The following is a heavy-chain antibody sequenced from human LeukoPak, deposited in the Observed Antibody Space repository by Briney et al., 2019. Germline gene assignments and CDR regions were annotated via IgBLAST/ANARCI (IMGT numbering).Heavy chain of an antibody. Sequence: GGSLRLSCAASGFTFSSYAMSWVRQARGKGLEWVSAISGSGGSTYHADSVKGRFTISRDNAKNMLYLQMNSLRAEDTAVYYCARGGLFKYFFDYWGQGTPVPVSS. CDR2: ISGSGGST. CDR1: GFTFSSYA. V-gene: IGHV3-23*01. D-gene: IGHD2-15*01. J-gene: IGHJ4*02. CDR3: ARGGLFKYFFDY.